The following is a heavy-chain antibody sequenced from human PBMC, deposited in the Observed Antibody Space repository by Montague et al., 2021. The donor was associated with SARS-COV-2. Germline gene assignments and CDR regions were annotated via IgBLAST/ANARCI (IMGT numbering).Heavy chain of an antibody. V-gene: IGHV4-34*01. D-gene: IGHD2-21*02. CDR3: ARLAYCGADCFSGWEIFFDP. CDR1: GGSFSSYY. Sequence: SETLSLTCAVSGGSFSSYYWSWIRHPPGTGLEWIAEINHSGSSNSTPSLKSRVTMSVDTSKNQFSLKLNSVTVADTAVYYCARLAYCGADCFSGWEIFFDPWGQGTLVTVSS. CDR2: INHSGSS. J-gene: IGHJ5*02.